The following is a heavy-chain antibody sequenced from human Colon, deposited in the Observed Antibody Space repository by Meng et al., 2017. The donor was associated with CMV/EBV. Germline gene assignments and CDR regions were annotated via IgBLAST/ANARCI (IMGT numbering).Heavy chain of an antibody. D-gene: IGHD1-26*01. Sequence: GGSLRLSCEASGITLSNYKMHWVRPAPGKGLEWVAVISYDGTKTYHGDSVKGRFTISRDNSKNSLYLQMDNLRPADTGVYYCVRAGYGGFIKDAFDLWGQGALVTVSS. J-gene: IGHJ4*02. V-gene: IGHV3-30*03. CDR2: ISYDGTKT. CDR3: VRAGYGGFIKDAFDL. CDR1: GITLSNYK.